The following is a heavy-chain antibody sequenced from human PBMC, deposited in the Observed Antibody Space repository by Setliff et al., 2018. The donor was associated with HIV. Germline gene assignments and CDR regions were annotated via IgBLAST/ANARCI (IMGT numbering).Heavy chain of an antibody. V-gene: IGHV4-59*08. D-gene: IGHD6-13*01. Sequence: PSETLSLTCTVSGGSISSHYWSWIRQPPGKGLEWIGSFYYSGSTNYNPSLKSRVTISVDTSKNQFSLKLSSVTAADTAVYYCARRRYSSSGKYFDYWGQGTLVTVSS. J-gene: IGHJ4*02. CDR1: GGSISSHY. CDR3: ARRRYSSSGKYFDY. CDR2: FYYSGST.